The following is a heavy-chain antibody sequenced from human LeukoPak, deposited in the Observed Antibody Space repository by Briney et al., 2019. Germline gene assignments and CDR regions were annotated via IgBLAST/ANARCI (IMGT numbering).Heavy chain of an antibody. CDR2: ISAYNGNT. CDR3: ARIRITMIADAFDI. Sequence: ASVKVSCKASGYTFTSYGISWVRQAPGQGLEWMGWISAYNGNTNYAQKLQGRVTMTTDTSTSTAYMELRSLRSDETAVYYWARIRITMIADAFDIWGQGTMVTVSS. CDR1: GYTFTSYG. D-gene: IGHD3-22*01. V-gene: IGHV1-18*01. J-gene: IGHJ3*02.